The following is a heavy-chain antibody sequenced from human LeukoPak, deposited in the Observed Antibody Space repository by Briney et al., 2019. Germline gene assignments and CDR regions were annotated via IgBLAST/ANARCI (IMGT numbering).Heavy chain of an antibody. CDR2: IKQDGTQT. J-gene: IGHJ3*02. CDR3: ASDLSQTGAFNI. V-gene: IGHV3-7*01. D-gene: IGHD7-27*01. Sequence: GGSLRLSCAGSRSTFTSYWMNWVRQAPGKGLEWVANIKQDGTQTYYVDSVKGRFTISRDNARSSLYLQMNSLRVEDTAVYYCASDLSQTGAFNIWGQGTMVTVSS. CDR1: RSTFTSYW.